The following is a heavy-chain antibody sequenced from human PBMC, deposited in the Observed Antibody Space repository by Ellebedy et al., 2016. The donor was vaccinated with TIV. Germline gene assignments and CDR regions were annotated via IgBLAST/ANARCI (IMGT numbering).Heavy chain of an antibody. V-gene: IGHV4-31*03. J-gene: IGHJ2*01. D-gene: IGHD2-15*01. CDR3: AREWSRYFDL. Sequence: MPSETLSLTCTVSGGSISSGDYYWSWIHQHPGKGLEWIGYIYYSGSTYYNPSLKSRVTISVDTSQNQFPLKLSSVTAADTAVYYCAREWSRYFDLWGRGALVTVSS. CDR2: IYYSGST. CDR1: GGSISSGDYY.